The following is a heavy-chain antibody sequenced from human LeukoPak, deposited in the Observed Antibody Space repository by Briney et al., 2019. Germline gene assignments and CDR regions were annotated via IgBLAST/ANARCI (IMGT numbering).Heavy chain of an antibody. J-gene: IGHJ4*02. D-gene: IGHD5-18*01. CDR2: IYYSGST. CDR3: ARGGGDTAMVSNYFDY. V-gene: IGHV4-59*12. CDR1: GGSISSYY. Sequence: PSETLSLTCTVSGGSISSYYWSWIRQPPGKGLEWIGYIYYSGSTNYNPSLKSRVTISVDTSKNQFSLKLSSVTAADTAVYYCARGGGDTAMVSNYFDYWGQGTLVTVSS.